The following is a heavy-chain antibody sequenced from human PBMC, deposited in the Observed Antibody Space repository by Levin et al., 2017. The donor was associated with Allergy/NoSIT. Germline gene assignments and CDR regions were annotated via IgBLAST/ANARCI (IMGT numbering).Heavy chain of an antibody. D-gene: IGHD6-19*01. V-gene: IGHV4-59*01. CDR3: AGTSISVAANH. Sequence: SQTLSLTCTVSGGSILSYYWSWIRQPPGKGLEWIGYIYHSGSTKYNPSLKSRVTILVDTSKNQFSLKLSSVTAADTAVYYCAGTSISVAANHWGQGTLVTVSS. CDR2: IYHSGST. CDR1: GGSILSYY. J-gene: IGHJ5*02.